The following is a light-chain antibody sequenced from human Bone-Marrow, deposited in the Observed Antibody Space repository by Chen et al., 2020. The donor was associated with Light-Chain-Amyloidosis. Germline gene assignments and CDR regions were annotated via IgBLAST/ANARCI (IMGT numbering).Light chain of an antibody. Sequence: SYVLTHPSSVSVAPGQTATIACGGNNIGSTSVHWYQQTQGQAPLLVVYDDSDRPSGIPERLSGSNSGNTATLTISRVEAGDEADYYCQVWDRSSDRPVFGGGTKLTVL. CDR1: NIGSTS. CDR2: DDS. J-gene: IGLJ3*02. V-gene: IGLV3-21*02. CDR3: QVWDRSSDRPV.